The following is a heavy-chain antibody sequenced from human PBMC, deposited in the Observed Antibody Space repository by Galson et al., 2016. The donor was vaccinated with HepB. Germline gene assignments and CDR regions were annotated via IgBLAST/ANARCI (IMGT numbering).Heavy chain of an antibody. J-gene: IGHJ4*02. CDR2: IMPPYGTP. Sequence: SVKVSCKASGGTFSSFAISWVRQAPGQGPEWMGGIMPPYGTPNYAQNFQGRLTITADESTTTAYMELSSLTSEDTAVYYCAKPRGSHGYVNYWGQGTLVTVSS. V-gene: IGHV1-69*13. CDR3: AKPRGSHGYVNY. CDR1: GGTFSSFA. D-gene: IGHD1-26*01.